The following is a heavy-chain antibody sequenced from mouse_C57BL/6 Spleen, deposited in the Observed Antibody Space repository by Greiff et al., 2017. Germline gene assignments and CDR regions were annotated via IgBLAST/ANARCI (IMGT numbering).Heavy chain of an antibody. D-gene: IGHD1-1*01. Sequence: EVQRVESEGGLVQPGSSMKLSCTASGFTFSDYYMAWVRQVPEKGLEWVANINYDGSSTYYLDSLKSRFIISRDNAKNILYLQMSSLKSEDTATYYCAREIGITTVVDWYFDVWGTGTTVTVSS. V-gene: IGHV5-16*01. CDR1: GFTFSDYY. CDR3: AREIGITTVVDWYFDV. J-gene: IGHJ1*03. CDR2: INYDGSST.